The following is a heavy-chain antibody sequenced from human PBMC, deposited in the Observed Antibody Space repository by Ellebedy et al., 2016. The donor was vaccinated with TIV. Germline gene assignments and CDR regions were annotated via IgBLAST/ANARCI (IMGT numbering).Heavy chain of an antibody. D-gene: IGHD3-16*01. Sequence: MPSETLSLTCTVSSGSTSTCYWSCIRQPPGKGLGWIGYIYYSGTTSYNPSLKSRVTISVDTSKNQVSLKLSSVTPEDTAIYYCARDISGGAFDIWGQGTMVTVSS. CDR2: IYYSGTT. CDR1: SGSTSTCY. J-gene: IGHJ3*02. CDR3: ARDISGGAFDI. V-gene: IGHV4-59*12.